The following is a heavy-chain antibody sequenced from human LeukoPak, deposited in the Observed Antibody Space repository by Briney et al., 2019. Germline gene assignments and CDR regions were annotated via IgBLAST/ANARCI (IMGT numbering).Heavy chain of an antibody. CDR3: ARSSPPTYYHFYYYMDV. J-gene: IGHJ6*03. V-gene: IGHV1-2*02. Sequence: ASVKVSCKASGYTFTGYYIHWVRQAPGQGLEWMGWINPSSGGAKYAQNFQGRVIMTTDTSVSTAYMELSSLGSDDTAVYYCARSSPPTYYHFYYYMDVWGKGSTVTVSS. CDR2: INPSSGGA. CDR1: GYTFTGYY. D-gene: IGHD6-13*01.